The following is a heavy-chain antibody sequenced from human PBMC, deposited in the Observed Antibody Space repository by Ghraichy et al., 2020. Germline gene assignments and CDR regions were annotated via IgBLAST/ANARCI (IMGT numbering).Heavy chain of an antibody. CDR2: IIPIFGTA. J-gene: IGHJ3*02. D-gene: IGHD3-3*01. V-gene: IGHV1-69*13. CDR1: GGTFSSYA. CDR3: ARDRESIFGVVIIKSHAFDI. Sequence: SVKVSCKASGGTFSSYAISWVRQAPGQGLEWMGGIIPIFGTANYAQKFQGRVTITADESTSTAYMELSSLRSEDTAVYYCARDRESIFGVVIIKSHAFDIWGQGTMVTVSS.